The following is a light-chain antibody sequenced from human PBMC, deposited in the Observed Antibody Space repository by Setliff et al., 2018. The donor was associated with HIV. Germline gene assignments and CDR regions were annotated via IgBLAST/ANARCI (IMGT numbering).Light chain of an antibody. V-gene: IGLV2-14*03. J-gene: IGLJ1*01. Sequence: QSVLTQPASVSGSPGQSITISCSGSSSDVGGYNHVSWYQQHPGKAPKVMIYDVSNRPLGVSNRFSGSKSDNTASLTISGLQAEDEADYFCSSYTRTTTLVFGTGTKAPS. CDR2: DVS. CDR3: SSYTRTTTLV. CDR1: SSDVGGYNH.